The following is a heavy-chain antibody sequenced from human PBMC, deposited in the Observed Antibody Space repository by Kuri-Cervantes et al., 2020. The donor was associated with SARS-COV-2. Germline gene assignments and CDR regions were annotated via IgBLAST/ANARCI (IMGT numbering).Heavy chain of an antibody. CDR1: GGSFSGYY. CDR3: ARDGTPKSWGSAFDI. Sequence: GSLRLSCAVYGGSFSGYYWGWIRQPPGKGLEWIGSIYYSGSTYYNPSLKSRVTISVDTSKNQFSLKLSSVTAADTAVYYCARDGTPKSWGSAFDIWGQGTMVTVSS. D-gene: IGHD7-27*01. CDR2: IYYSGST. V-gene: IGHV4-34*01. J-gene: IGHJ3*02.